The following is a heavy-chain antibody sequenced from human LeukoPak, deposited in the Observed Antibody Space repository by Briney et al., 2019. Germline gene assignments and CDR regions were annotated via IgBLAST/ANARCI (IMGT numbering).Heavy chain of an antibody. CDR3: ARGIHYGSGSYYYGMDV. CDR2: INHSGST. V-gene: IGHV4-34*01. Sequence: PSETLSLTCAVYGGSFSGYYWSWIRQPPGKGLGWIGEINHSGSTNYNPSLKSRVTISVDTSKNQFSLKLSSVTAADTAVYYCARGIHYGSGSYYYGMDVWGQGTTVTVSS. J-gene: IGHJ6*02. CDR1: GGSFSGYY. D-gene: IGHD3-10*01.